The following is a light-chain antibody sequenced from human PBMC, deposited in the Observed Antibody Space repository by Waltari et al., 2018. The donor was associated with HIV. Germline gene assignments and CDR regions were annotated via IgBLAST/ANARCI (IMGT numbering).Light chain of an antibody. CDR2: EDS. Sequence: SYELTQPPSVSVSPGQTARLTCSGHALPKKYAYWYQQKSGQAPVLVIYEDSKRPAGIPERFSGSSSGTMATLTISGAQVEDEADYYCYSTDSSDWVFGGGTKLTVL. CDR1: ALPKKY. CDR3: YSTDSSDWV. J-gene: IGLJ3*02. V-gene: IGLV3-10*01.